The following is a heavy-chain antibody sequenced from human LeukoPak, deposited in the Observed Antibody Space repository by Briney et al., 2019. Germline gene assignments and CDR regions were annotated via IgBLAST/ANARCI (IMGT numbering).Heavy chain of an antibody. CDR1: GFTFSSYS. J-gene: IGHJ5*02. D-gene: IGHD3-10*01. V-gene: IGHV3-74*01. CDR3: ASAGRYGSGSYS. Sequence: GGSLRLSCAASGFTFSSYSMNWVRQAPGKGLVWVSRINSDGSSTSYADSVKGRFTISRDNAKNTLYLQMNSLRAEDTAVYYCASAGRYGSGSYSWGQGTLVTVSS. CDR2: INSDGSST.